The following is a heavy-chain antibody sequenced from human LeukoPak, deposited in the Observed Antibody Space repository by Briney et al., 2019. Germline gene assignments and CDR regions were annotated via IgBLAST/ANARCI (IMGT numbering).Heavy chain of an antibody. J-gene: IGHJ4*02. V-gene: IGHV4-4*02. CDR1: GGHISNTNW. CDR3: SRENRAFCPFGY. Sequence: SETLSLICGVWGGHISNTNWGSWVRQPPGQGLEGRGEISLTGLTLYNPPLGPRVTVSRDKPKNHLSLNLTSVSAADTGVFYFSRENRAFCPFGYWGQGTQVTLLS. CDR2: ISLTGLT. D-gene: IGHD3-10*01.